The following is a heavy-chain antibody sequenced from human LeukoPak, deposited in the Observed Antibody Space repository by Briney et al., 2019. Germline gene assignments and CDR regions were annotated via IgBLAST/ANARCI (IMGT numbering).Heavy chain of an antibody. J-gene: IGHJ4*02. Sequence: PSETLSLTCAVYGGSFSDYSWTWIRQPPGKGLGWIGEINHSGSTNYNPSLKSRVTISVDTSKSQFSLKLSSVTAADTAVYYCARGSSIAAAGTGYCFDYWGRGTLVTVSS. D-gene: IGHD6-13*01. CDR3: ARGSSIAAAGTGYCFDY. CDR1: GGSFSDYS. V-gene: IGHV4-34*01. CDR2: INHSGST.